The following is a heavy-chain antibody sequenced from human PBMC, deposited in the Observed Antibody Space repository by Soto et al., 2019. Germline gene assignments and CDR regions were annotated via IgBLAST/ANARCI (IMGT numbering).Heavy chain of an antibody. Sequence: QVQLVQSGAEVRKPGASVKVSCKASGYPYTNSYMHWVRQAPGQGLEWMGWIHPNTGGTNYAHKFQGRVNMTRDTSASTVYMELNRLTSDDTAIYYCGSDFRTRGWFRQAGNFAMDVWGQGTTVTVS. D-gene: IGHD6-19*01. CDR3: GSDFRTRGWFRQAGNFAMDV. J-gene: IGHJ6*02. CDR2: IHPNTGGT. V-gene: IGHV1-2*07. CDR1: GYPYTNSY.